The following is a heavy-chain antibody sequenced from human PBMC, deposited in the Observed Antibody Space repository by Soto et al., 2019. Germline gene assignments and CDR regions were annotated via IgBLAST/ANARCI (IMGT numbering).Heavy chain of an antibody. CDR1: GFIFTDWF. D-gene: IGHD2-21*01. CDR2: INTSGGNS. J-gene: IGHJ1*01. CDR3: AKEGAIPGEVDA. Sequence: HLAQSGPVVKRPGASVKISCKASGFIFTDWFMHWVRQAPGQGPEWMGIINTSGGNSIYSQKFQDRVTMTRDTSTSTLYVELSSLTSADTAVYYCAKEGAIPGEVDAWGQGTLVTVSS. V-gene: IGHV1-46*01.